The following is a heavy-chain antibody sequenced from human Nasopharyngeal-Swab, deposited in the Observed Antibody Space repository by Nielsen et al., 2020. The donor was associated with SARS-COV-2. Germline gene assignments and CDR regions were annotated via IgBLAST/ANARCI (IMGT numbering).Heavy chain of an antibody. CDR2: IRGSGSST. CDR3: AKDRAAGIVGASYFDY. CDR1: GFTFSSYA. J-gene: IGHJ4*02. Sequence: GGSLRLSCAASGFTFSSYAMSWVRQAPGKGLEWVSAIRGSGSSTYYADSVKGRFTISRDNSKSTLHLQMNSLRAEDTAVYYCAKDRAAGIVGASYFDYWGQGTLVTVSS. V-gene: IGHV3-23*01. D-gene: IGHD1-26*01.